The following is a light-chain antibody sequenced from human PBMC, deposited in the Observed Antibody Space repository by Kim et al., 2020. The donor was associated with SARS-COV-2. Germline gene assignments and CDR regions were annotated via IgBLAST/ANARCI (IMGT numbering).Light chain of an antibody. J-gene: IGLJ3*02. CDR3: ASRGTTSTWV. CDR2: DVL. Sequence: GPSFTISCTATNNNFGDYNYVSWYQQHPGKVPKLLLYDVLKRPSGVSNRFSGSKSTNTASLTISGLQPDDEADYYCASRGTTSTWVFGGGTQLTVL. V-gene: IGLV2-14*04. CDR1: NNNFGDYNY.